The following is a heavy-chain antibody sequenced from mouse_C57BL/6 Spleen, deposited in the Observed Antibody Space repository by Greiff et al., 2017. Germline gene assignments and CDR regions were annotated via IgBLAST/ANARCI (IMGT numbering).Heavy chain of an antibody. J-gene: IGHJ1*03. CDR3: ARCPYYYGSSNYWYFDV. CDR1: GYTFTSYW. D-gene: IGHD1-1*01. V-gene: IGHV1-61*01. CDR2: IYPSDSET. Sequence: QVQLQQPGAELVRPGSSVKLSCKASGYTFTSYWMDWVKQRPGQGLEWIGNIYPSDSETHYNQKFKDKATLTVVKSSSTAYMQLSSLTSEDSAVYYCARCPYYYGSSNYWYFDVWGTGTTVTVSS.